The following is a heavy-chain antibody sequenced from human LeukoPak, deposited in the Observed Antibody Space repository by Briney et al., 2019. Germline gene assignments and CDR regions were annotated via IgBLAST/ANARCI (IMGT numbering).Heavy chain of an antibody. D-gene: IGHD2-2*01. CDR3: AKDGDIVVVPAPPVRAFDI. CDR1: GFTFSNAW. CDR2: IKSKTDGGTT. J-gene: IGHJ3*02. V-gene: IGHV3-15*01. Sequence: GGSLRLSCAASGFTFSNAWMSWVRQAPGKGLEWVGRIKSKTDGGTTDYAAPVKGRFTISRDNSKNTLYLQMNSLRAEDTAVYYCAKDGDIVVVPAPPVRAFDIWGQGTMVTVSS.